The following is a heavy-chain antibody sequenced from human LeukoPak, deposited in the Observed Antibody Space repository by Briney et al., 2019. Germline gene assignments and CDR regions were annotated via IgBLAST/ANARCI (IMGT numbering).Heavy chain of an antibody. CDR1: GFTVSSNY. CDR2: IYSGGST. D-gene: IGHD6-19*01. CDR3: AKGSSYSSGYYFDY. V-gene: IGHV3-66*01. Sequence: GGSLRLSCAVSGFTVSSNYMSWVRQAPGKGLEWVSLIYSGGSTYYAEFVKGRFTISRDNSKNTLYLQMNSLRADDTAIYYCAKGSSYSSGYYFDYWGQGTLVTVSS. J-gene: IGHJ4*02.